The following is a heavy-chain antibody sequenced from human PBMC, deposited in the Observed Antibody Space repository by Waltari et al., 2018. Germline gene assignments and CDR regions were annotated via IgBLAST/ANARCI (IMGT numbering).Heavy chain of an antibody. CDR2: IYYSGST. D-gene: IGHD3-10*01. J-gene: IGHJ2*01. Sequence: QLQLQESGPGLVKPSETLSLTCTVSGGSISSSSYYWGWIRQPPGKGLEWIGSIYYSGSTYYNPSLKRRVTISVDTSKNQFSLKLSSVTAADTAVYYCARGVGAWFGDNPWYFDLWGRGTLVTVSS. CDR1: GGSISSSSYY. CDR3: ARGVGAWFGDNPWYFDL. V-gene: IGHV4-39*07.